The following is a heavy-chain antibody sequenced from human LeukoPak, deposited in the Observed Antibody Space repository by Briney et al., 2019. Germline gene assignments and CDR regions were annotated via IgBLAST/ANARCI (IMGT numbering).Heavy chain of an antibody. Sequence: GGSLRLSCAASGFTFSSYEMNWVRQAPGKGLEWVSYISSSGSTIYYADSVKGRFTISRDNAKNSLYLQMNSLRAEDTAVYYCARAITVVRGVSGYWGQGTLVTVSS. CDR3: ARAITVVRGVSGY. D-gene: IGHD3-10*01. CDR2: ISSSGSTI. V-gene: IGHV3-48*03. CDR1: GFTFSSYE. J-gene: IGHJ4*02.